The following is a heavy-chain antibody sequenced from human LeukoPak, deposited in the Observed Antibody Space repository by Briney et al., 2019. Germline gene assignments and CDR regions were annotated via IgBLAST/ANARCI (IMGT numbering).Heavy chain of an antibody. V-gene: IGHV1-69*13. J-gene: IGHJ4*02. CDR1: GGIFNNYG. D-gene: IGHD2-2*01. CDR2: IIPIFGTP. CDR3: VVAREYQLLRERFFFDY. Sequence: GASVKVSCRASGGIFNNYGVIWVRQAPGQGLEWMGGIIPIFGTPTYAQKFQDRVTITADESTSTAYMELSSLRSEDTAVYYCVVAREYQLLRERFFFDYWGQGTLVTVSS.